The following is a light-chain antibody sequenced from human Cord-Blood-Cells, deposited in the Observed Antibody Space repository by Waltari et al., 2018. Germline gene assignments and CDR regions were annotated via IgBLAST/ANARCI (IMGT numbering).Light chain of an antibody. CDR1: QSVSSSY. CDR2: GAS. Sequence: ELVLTQSPGPLSLSPGERATLSCRASQSVSSSYLAWYQQKPGQAPRLLIYGASRRATGIPDRFSGSGSGTDFTLTISRLEPEDFAVYYCQQYGSSSITFGQGTRLEIK. V-gene: IGKV3-20*01. CDR3: QQYGSSSIT. J-gene: IGKJ5*01.